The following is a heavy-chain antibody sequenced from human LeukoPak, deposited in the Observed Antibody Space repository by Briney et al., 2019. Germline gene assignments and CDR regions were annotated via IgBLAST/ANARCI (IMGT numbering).Heavy chain of an antibody. D-gene: IGHD6-19*01. V-gene: IGHV3-53*01. Sequence: PGGSLRLSCAASGFTVSSNYMSWVRQAPGKGLEWVSVIYTGGSTYYADSVKGRFTVSRDNSKNTLYLQMNSLRAEDTAVYYCARDLLSAGGWDTGLDCWGQGTLVTVSS. J-gene: IGHJ4*02. CDR1: GFTVSSNY. CDR3: ARDLLSAGGWDTGLDC. CDR2: IYTGGST.